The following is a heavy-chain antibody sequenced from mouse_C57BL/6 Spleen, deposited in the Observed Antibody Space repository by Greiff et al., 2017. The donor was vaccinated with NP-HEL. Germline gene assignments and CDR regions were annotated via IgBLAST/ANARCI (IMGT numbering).Heavy chain of an antibody. CDR3: ARQTLTGTLDY. J-gene: IGHJ4*01. Sequence: EVQVVESGGDSVKPGGSLKLSCAASGFTFSSYGMSWVRQTPDKRLEWVATISSGGSYTYYPDSVKGRFTISRDNAKNTLYLQMSSLKSEDTAMYYCARQTLTGTLDYWGQGTSVTVSS. D-gene: IGHD4-1*01. V-gene: IGHV5-6*01. CDR1: GFTFSSYG. CDR2: ISSGGSYT.